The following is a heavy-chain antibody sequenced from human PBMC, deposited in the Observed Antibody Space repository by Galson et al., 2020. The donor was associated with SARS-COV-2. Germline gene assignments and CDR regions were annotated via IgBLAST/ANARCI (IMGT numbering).Heavy chain of an antibody. J-gene: IGHJ6*02. Sequence: QAGGSLRLSCTASGFNVGDYTMTWVRQAPGKGLEWLGLIRSKAYAETTDYAASVTGRFTISRSKSRSIAYLQMDSLTTEDTAVYYCARDWISPGGYHYGMDVWGQGTTVTVSS. D-gene: IGHD2-2*01. V-gene: IGHV3-49*04. CDR1: GFNVGDYT. CDR2: IRSKAYAETT. CDR3: ARDWISPGGYHYGMDV.